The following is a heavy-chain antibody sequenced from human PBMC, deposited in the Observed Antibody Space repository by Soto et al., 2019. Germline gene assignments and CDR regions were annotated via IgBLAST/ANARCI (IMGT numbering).Heavy chain of an antibody. CDR2: ISGSGEST. D-gene: IGHD6-19*01. CDR3: AKEAGAGDFDY. J-gene: IGHJ4*02. CDR1: GFTFSRNA. Sequence: EVQLLESGGGLVQPGGSLRLSCAASGFTFSRNAMNWVRRAPGKGLEWVSVISGSGESTYYADSVKGRFTISRDTSKNTLYLQMNSLRAEDTAVYYCAKEAGAGDFDYWGQGTLVSVST. V-gene: IGHV3-23*01.